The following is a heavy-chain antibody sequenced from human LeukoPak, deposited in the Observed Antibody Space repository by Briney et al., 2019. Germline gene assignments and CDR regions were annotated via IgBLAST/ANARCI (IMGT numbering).Heavy chain of an antibody. Sequence: GGSLRLSCAASRFSLRDYALSWVRQAPGKGLEWVSTVDTSGAYTHYADSVKGRFTISRDNSKNTLYLQMNSLRAEDTAVYYCARRAGGYSHPYDYWGQGILVTVSS. J-gene: IGHJ4*02. D-gene: IGHD4-23*01. CDR2: VDTSGAYT. CDR3: ARRAGGYSHPYDY. V-gene: IGHV3-23*01. CDR1: RFSLRDYA.